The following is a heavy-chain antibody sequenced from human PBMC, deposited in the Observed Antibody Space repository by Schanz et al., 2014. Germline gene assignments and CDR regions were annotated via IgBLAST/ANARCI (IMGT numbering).Heavy chain of an antibody. J-gene: IGHJ3*02. CDR2: ISYSGVT. D-gene: IGHD4-17*01. CDR3: ARDRGHGDLPGDI. CDR1: GGSVSSGGDY. V-gene: IGHV4-31*03. Sequence: QVQLQESGPGLVKPSQTLSLTCTVSGGSVSSGGDYWSWIRQHPGKGLEWIGFISYSGVTYYNPSLKSRVTISVDTSKNQFSRNLSSATAADTAVYYCARDRGHGDLPGDIWGQGTMVTVSS.